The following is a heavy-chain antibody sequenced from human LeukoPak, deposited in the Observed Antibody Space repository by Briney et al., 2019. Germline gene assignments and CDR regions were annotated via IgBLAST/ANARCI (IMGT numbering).Heavy chain of an antibody. D-gene: IGHD6-6*01. CDR3: ARSIAARRFDY. CDR2: ICYSGST. Sequence: SETLSLTCTVSGGSISSHYWSWIRQPPGKGLEWIGYICYSGSTNYNPSLKSRVTISVDTSKNQFSLKLSSVTAADTAVYYCARSIAARRFDYWGQGTLVTVSS. J-gene: IGHJ4*02. V-gene: IGHV4-59*11. CDR1: GGSISSHY.